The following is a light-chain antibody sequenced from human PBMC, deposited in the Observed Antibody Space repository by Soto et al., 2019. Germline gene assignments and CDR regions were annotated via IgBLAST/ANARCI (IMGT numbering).Light chain of an antibody. CDR3: ATWDDSVRGL. J-gene: IGLJ3*02. CDR2: RND. V-gene: IGLV1-47*01. Sequence: QSVLTQPPSVSGTPGQRITISCSGDSSNIGDNFVYWYQQVPETAPKLLIYRNDERPSGVPDRFSASKSGTSASLAISGLRSEDEAAYYCATWDDSVRGLFGGGTKVTVL. CDR1: SSNIGDNF.